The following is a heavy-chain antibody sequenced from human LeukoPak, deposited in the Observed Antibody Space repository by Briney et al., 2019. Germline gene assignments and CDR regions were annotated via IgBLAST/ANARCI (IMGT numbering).Heavy chain of an antibody. CDR3: AKSPGYSYMDV. J-gene: IGHJ6*03. CDR2: IYHSGKT. V-gene: IGHV4-38-2*01. CDR1: GYSITSGYD. Sequence: SETPSLTCDVSGYSITSGYDWGWIRQPPGKGLECIGTIYHSGKTYYNPSLKSRVTVSLDTSKNQFSLKLSSVTAADTAVYYCAKSPGYSYMDVWGKGTTVIVSS.